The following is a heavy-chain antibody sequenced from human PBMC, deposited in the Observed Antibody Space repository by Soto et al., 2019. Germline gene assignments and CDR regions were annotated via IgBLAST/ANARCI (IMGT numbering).Heavy chain of an antibody. CDR1: GGSISSGGYY. Sequence: SETLSVTCTVSGGSISSGGYYGSWIRQHKKKGLEWIGYIYYSGSTYYNTPLKSRVTISVDTSKNQFSLKLSFVPAADPALYYFASDRVVVADSPATDDYGIDVLCQWTTVTVSS. V-gene: IGHV4-31*03. CDR3: ASDRVVVADSPATDDYGIDV. CDR2: IYYSGST. D-gene: IGHD2-15*01. J-gene: IGHJ6*02.